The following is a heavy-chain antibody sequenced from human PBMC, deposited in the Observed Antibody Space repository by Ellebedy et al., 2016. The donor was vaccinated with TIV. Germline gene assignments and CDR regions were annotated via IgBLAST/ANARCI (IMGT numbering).Heavy chain of an antibody. CDR3: AKGGTHEYGDSDKGLSH. CDR2: IYSGGST. Sequence: GGSLRLSCAASGFTVSSNYMSWVRQAPGKGLEWVSVIYSGGSTYYADSVKGRFTISRDNARNSLYLQMSSLRAEDMALYYCAKGGTHEYGDSDKGLSHWGQGTLVTVSS. D-gene: IGHD4-17*01. CDR1: GFTVSSNY. V-gene: IGHV3-53*05. J-gene: IGHJ4*02.